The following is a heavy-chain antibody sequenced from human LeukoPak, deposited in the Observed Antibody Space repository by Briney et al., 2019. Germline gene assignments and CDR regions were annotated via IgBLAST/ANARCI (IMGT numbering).Heavy chain of an antibody. CDR3: ARGGTVLRYFDWLSGFDY. V-gene: IGHV4-39*01. D-gene: IGHD3-9*01. J-gene: IGHJ4*02. Sequence: PSETLSLTCTVSGGSISSSSYYWGWIRQPPGKGLEWIGSIYYSGSTYYNPSLKSRVTISVDTSKNQFSLKLSSVTAADTAVYYCARGGTVLRYFDWLSGFDYWGQGTLVTVSS. CDR2: IYYSGST. CDR1: GGSISSSSYY.